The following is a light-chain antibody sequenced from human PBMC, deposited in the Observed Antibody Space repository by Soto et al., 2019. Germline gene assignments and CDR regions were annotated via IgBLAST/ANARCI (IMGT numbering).Light chain of an antibody. V-gene: IGLV8-61*01. Sequence: QTVVTQEPSFSVSPGRTVTLTCGLSSGSVSTTYYPTWYQQAPGQAPRTLIYSTDTRSSGVPDRFSGSILGNKAALTITGAQADDESDYYCVLYMGRGIWLFGGGTKPTVL. CDR1: SGSVSTTYY. CDR3: VLYMGRGIWL. CDR2: STD. J-gene: IGLJ3*02.